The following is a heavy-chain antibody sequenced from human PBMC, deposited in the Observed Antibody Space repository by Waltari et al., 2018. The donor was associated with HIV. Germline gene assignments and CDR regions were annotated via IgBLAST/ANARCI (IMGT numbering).Heavy chain of an antibody. V-gene: IGHV3-23*01. D-gene: IGHD6-19*01. CDR2: ISGSSTST. CDR3: AKDLAVASEDY. CDR1: GFTFSNYA. J-gene: IGHJ4*02. Sequence: EVQLLESGGGLVRPGLSLSLSCAASGFTFSNYAMSWVRQAPGRGLEWVSSISGSSTSTYYADSVKGRFTISRDNSRNTLYLQMNSLRAEDTAVYYCAKDLAVASEDYWGQGTLVTVSS.